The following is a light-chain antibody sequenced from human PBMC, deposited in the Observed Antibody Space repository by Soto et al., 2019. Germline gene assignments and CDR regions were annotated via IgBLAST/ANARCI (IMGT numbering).Light chain of an antibody. J-gene: IGKJ4*01. CDR3: QQYKSYPVT. CDR2: KAS. Sequence: DIQMTQSPSSLSASVGDRVTITCRASQSISIYLNWYQQKPGKAPNFLIYKASSLESGVPSRFSGSGSGTEFTLTISSLQPDDFATYYCQQYKSYPVTFGGGTKVDIK. V-gene: IGKV1-5*03. CDR1: QSISIY.